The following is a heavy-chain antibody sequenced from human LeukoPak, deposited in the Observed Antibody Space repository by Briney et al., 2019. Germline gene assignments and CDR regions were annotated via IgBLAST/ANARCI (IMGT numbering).Heavy chain of an antibody. Sequence: ASVKVSCKASGYTFTGYYMHWVRQAPGQGLEWMGWINPNRGGTNYAQKFQGRVTMIRDTSTSTAYMELRRLRSDDPAVYYCARVGYCSSTSCYTYYYYGMDVWGQGTTVTVSS. CDR3: ARVGYCSSTSCYTYYYYGMDV. CDR2: INPNRGGT. CDR1: GYTFTGYY. D-gene: IGHD2-2*02. J-gene: IGHJ6*02. V-gene: IGHV1-2*02.